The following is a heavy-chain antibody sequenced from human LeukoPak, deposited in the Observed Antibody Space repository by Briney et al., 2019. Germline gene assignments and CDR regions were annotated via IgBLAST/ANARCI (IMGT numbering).Heavy chain of an antibody. CDR1: GFTASTNF. Sequence: GGSLRLSCAVSGFTASTNFMSWVRQAPGKGPEWVSIIYADGGTKYADSVKGRFTISRDTSKNTFSLQMNNLRAEDTAVYYCARLASRSYWGQGTLVAVSS. CDR3: ARLASRSY. V-gene: IGHV3-53*01. CDR2: IYADGGT. D-gene: IGHD6-6*01. J-gene: IGHJ4*02.